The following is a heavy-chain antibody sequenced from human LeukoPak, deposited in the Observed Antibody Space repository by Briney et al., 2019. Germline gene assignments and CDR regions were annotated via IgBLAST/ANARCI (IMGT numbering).Heavy chain of an antibody. Sequence: ASEKVSCKASGYTFTSYDINWVRQATGQGLEWMGWMNPNSGNTGYAQKFQGRVTMTRNTSISTAYMEVSSLRSEDTAVYYCARVPSGSYYERRYGMDVWGQGTTVTVSS. J-gene: IGHJ6*02. CDR1: GYTFTSYD. CDR2: MNPNSGNT. CDR3: ARVPSGSYYERRYGMDV. D-gene: IGHD3-10*01. V-gene: IGHV1-8*01.